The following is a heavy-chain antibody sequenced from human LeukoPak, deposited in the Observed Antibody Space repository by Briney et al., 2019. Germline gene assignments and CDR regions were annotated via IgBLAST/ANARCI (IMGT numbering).Heavy chain of an antibody. CDR2: ISPNSGAT. Sequence: ASVKVSCKAPGYSFTGYYIHWVRQAPGQGLEYMGWISPNSGATNYAQKFQGRVTMTRDTSISTAYMELISLRSDDTAVYYCARDLSTSPHWELDYWGLGTLVTVSS. CDR3: ARDLSTSPHWELDY. J-gene: IGHJ4*02. V-gene: IGHV1-2*02. D-gene: IGHD7-27*01. CDR1: GYSFTGYY.